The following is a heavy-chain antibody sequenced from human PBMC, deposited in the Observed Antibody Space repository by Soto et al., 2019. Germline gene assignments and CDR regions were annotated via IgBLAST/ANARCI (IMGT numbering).Heavy chain of an antibody. V-gene: IGHV3-23*01. D-gene: IGHD3-10*01. CDR1: GFTFSSYA. CDR3: AKDPSSGFAMENYFDY. CDR2: ISGSSTST. J-gene: IGHJ4*02. Sequence: EVQLSGSGGDLVQPGGSLRLSCAASGFTFSSYAMSWVRQAPGKGLEWVSAISGSSTSTYYADSVKGRFTISRDNSKNTLYLQMNSLRAEDTAVYYCAKDPSSGFAMENYFDYWGQGTLVTVSS.